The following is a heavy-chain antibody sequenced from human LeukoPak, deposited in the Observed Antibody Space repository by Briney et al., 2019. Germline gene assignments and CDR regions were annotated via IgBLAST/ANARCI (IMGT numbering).Heavy chain of an antibody. D-gene: IGHD5-18*01. J-gene: IGHJ6*03. CDR2: ISWDGGST. CDR3: AKGGFSYGYDYYYYYYMDV. V-gene: IGHV3-43D*03. CDR1: GFTFDDYA. Sequence: PGGSLRLSCAASGFTFDDYAMHWVRQAPGKGLEWVSLISWDGGSTYYADSVKGRFTISRDNSKNSLYLQMNSLRAEDTAFYYCAKGGFSYGYDYYYYYYMDVWGKGTTVTVSS.